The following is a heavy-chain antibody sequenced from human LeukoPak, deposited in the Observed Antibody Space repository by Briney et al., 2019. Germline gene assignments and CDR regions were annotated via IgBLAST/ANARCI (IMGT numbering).Heavy chain of an antibody. CDR1: GYTFTSYG. Sequence: ASVTVSCKASGYTFTSYGISWVRQAPGQGLEWMGWISVYNGNTNYAQKLQGRVTMTTDTSTSTAYMELRSLTSDDTAVYYCARAIAAGGTVHWGQGTLVTVSS. D-gene: IGHD6-13*01. V-gene: IGHV1-18*01. CDR2: ISVYNGNT. J-gene: IGHJ4*02. CDR3: ARAIAAGGTVH.